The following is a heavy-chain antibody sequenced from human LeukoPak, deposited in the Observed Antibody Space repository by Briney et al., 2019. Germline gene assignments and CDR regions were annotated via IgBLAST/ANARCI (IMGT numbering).Heavy chain of an antibody. V-gene: IGHV3-7*03. CDR2: IKQDGSEK. CDR1: GFTFSSYW. CDR3: ARGPYSSSWSPHY. D-gene: IGHD6-13*01. J-gene: IGHJ4*02. Sequence: GGSLRLSCAASGFTFSSYWMSWVRQAPGKGLEWVANIKQDGSEKYYVDSVKGRFTISRDKAKNSLYLQMNSLRAEDTAVYYCARGPYSSSWSPHYWGQGTLVTVSS.